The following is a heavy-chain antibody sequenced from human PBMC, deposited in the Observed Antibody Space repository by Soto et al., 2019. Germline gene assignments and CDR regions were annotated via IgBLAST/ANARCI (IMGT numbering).Heavy chain of an antibody. CDR2: ISAYNGNT. Sequence: QVQLVQSGAEVKKPGASVKVSCKASGYTFTSYGISWVRQAPGQGLEWMGWISAYNGNTNYAQKLQGRVTMTPDTSASTDYMELRSLRSDDTAVDDGARVRATVTTPFDYWGQGTLVTVSS. J-gene: IGHJ4*02. D-gene: IGHD4-4*01. V-gene: IGHV1-18*01. CDR3: ARVRATVTTPFDY. CDR1: GYTFTSYG.